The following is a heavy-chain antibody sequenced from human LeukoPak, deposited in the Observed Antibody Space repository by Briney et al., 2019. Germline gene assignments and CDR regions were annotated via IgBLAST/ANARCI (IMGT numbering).Heavy chain of an antibody. CDR1: GFTFTNYA. CDR3: AKREKGTTGRFFDY. CDR2: ISEGVGNT. Sequence: GGSLRLSCAASGFTFTNYAMTWVRQAPGKGLEWVSGISEGVGNTYYADSVKGRFTISRDHSRNTLYLQMNSLRAEDTALYYCAKREKGTTGRFFDYWGQGTLVTVSS. J-gene: IGHJ4*02. D-gene: IGHD4-17*01. V-gene: IGHV3-23*01.